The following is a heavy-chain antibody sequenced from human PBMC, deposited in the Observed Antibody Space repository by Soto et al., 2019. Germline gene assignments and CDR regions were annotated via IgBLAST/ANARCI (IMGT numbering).Heavy chain of an antibody. CDR2: INPATGAA. CDR1: GYPVTAYY. Sequence: QLHLVQSGAVVKKPGASVTVSCSASGYPVTAYYMHWVRQAPGRGLEWMGGINPATGAAKYTQTFQGRVNLTRDTSTSTVFSELSGLSAEGTAVFYRARGGGVGVAGSAAFDMWGQGTLVTVSS. CDR3: ARGGGVGVAGSAAFDM. J-gene: IGHJ3*02. V-gene: IGHV1-2*02. D-gene: IGHD3-3*01.